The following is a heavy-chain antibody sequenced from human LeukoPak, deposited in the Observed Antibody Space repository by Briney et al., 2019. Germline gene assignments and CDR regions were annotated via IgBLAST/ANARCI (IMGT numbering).Heavy chain of an antibody. CDR2: IYSGGST. Sequence: GGSLRLSCAASGFTVSSNYMSWVRQAPGKGLEWVSVIYSGGSTYYADSVRGRFTISRDNSKNTLYLQMNSLGAEDTAVYYCARVSYYESSGYYFLSYVDYWGQGTLVTVSS. V-gene: IGHV3-53*01. CDR1: GFTVSSNY. D-gene: IGHD3-22*01. CDR3: ARVSYYESSGYYFLSYVDY. J-gene: IGHJ4*02.